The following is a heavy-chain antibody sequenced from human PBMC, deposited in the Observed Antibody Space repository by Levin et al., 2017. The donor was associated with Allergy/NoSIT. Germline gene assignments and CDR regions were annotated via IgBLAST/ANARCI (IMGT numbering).Heavy chain of an antibody. J-gene: IGHJ3*01. CDR2: IRTMTYGGTT. V-gene: IGHV3-49*03. CDR1: GFTFGDYP. Sequence: PGGSLRLSCTTSGFTFGDYPMSWFRQTPGKGLELVSYIRTMTYGGTTEYAASVRGRSTISRDESESVAYLQMNSLKTEDTAVYYCARAVRIVGDAFDLWGQGTMVTVSS. D-gene: IGHD3-22*01. CDR3: ARAVRIVGDAFDL.